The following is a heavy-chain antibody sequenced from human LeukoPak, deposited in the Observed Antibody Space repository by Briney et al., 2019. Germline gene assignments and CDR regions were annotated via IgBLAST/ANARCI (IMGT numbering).Heavy chain of an antibody. V-gene: IGHV5-51*01. CDR2: IYPGDSDT. CDR3: ARGGVGYFDWLLSLYY. CDR1: GYSFTSYW. D-gene: IGHD3-9*01. J-gene: IGHJ4*02. Sequence: GESLKISCKGSGYSFTSYWIGWVRQMPGKGLEWMGIIYPGDSDTRYSPSFQGQVTISADKSISTVYLQWSSLKASDTAMYYCARGGVGYFDWLLSLYYWGQGTLVTVSS.